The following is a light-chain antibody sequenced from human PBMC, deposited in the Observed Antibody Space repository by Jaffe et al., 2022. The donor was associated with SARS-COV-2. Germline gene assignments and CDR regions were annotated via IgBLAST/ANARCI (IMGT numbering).Light chain of an antibody. Sequence: DIVMTQSPDSLAVSLGERATINCKSSQSVLYSSSNKNYLAWYQQKSGQPPKLLIYWASTRESGVPDRFSGSGSGTDFTLTISSLQAEDVAVYYCHQYYRAPFTFGPGTKVEIK. J-gene: IGKJ3*01. CDR2: WAS. CDR3: HQYYRAPFT. CDR1: QSVLYSSSNKNY. V-gene: IGKV4-1*01.